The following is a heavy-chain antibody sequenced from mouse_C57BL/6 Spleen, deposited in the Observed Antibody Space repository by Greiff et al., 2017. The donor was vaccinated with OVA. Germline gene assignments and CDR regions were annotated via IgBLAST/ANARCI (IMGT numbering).Heavy chain of an antibody. V-gene: IGHV8-8*01. CDR3: ARIAHYCGSSSYAMDY. D-gene: IGHD1-1*01. CDR1: GFSLSTFGMG. Sequence: QVTLKVSGPGLLQPSQTLSLTCSFSGFSLSTFGMGVGWIRQPPGKGLAWLAHIWWDDDKYYNQALKSRLTISKDTSKNTVFLKIGNVDTADTALYYCARIAHYCGSSSYAMDYWGQGTSVTVSS. CDR2: IWWDDDK. J-gene: IGHJ4*01.